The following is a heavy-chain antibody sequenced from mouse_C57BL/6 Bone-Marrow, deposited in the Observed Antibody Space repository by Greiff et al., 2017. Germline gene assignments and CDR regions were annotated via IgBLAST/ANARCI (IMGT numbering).Heavy chain of an antibody. CDR2: IYPRSGNT. CDR1: GYTFTSYG. CDR3: AREGLYGSHYAMDY. J-gene: IGHJ4*01. D-gene: IGHD2-2*01. Sequence: QVQLQQSGAELARPGASVKLSCKASGYTFTSYGISWVKQRTGQGLEWIGEIYPRSGNTYYNEKFKGKATLTADKSSSTAYMELRSLTSEDSAVYFCAREGLYGSHYAMDYWGQGTSVTVSS. V-gene: IGHV1-81*01.